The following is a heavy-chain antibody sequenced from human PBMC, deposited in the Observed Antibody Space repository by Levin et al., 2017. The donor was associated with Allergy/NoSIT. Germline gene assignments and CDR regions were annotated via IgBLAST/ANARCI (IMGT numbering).Heavy chain of an antibody. CDR3: ARDRQLEVADDYYYGMDV. V-gene: IGHV4-31*03. Sequence: SQTLSLTCTVSGGSISSGGYYWSWIRQHPGKGLEWIGYIYYSGSTYYNPSLKSRVTISVDTSKNQFSLKLSSVTAADTAVYYCARDRQLEVADDYYYGMDVWGQGTTVTVSS. D-gene: IGHD1-1*01. J-gene: IGHJ6*02. CDR2: IYYSGST. CDR1: GGSISSGGYY.